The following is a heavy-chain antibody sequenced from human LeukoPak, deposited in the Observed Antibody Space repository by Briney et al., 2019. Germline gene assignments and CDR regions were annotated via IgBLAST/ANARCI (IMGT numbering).Heavy chain of an antibody. CDR1: GGSISSYY. V-gene: IGHV4-59*01. Sequence: PSETLSLTCTVSGGSISSYYWSRIRQPPGKGLEWIGYIYYSGSTNYNPSLKSRVTISVDTSKNQFSLKLTSMTAADTAVYYCARYIAAAGTFAFDIWGQGTMVTVSS. D-gene: IGHD6-13*01. J-gene: IGHJ3*02. CDR2: IYYSGST. CDR3: ARYIAAAGTFAFDI.